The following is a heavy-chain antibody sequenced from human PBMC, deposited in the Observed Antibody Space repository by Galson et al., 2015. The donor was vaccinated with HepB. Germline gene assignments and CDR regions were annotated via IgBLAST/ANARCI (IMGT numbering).Heavy chain of an antibody. Sequence: LSLTCTVSGGSISSSSYYWGWIRQPPGKGLEWIGSIYYSGSTYYNPSLKSRVTISVDTSKNQFSLKLSSVTAADTAVYYCARLSGEEREWTYYYYMDVWGKGTTVTVSS. CDR1: GGSISSSSYY. CDR3: ARLSGEEREWTYYYYMDV. J-gene: IGHJ6*03. CDR2: IYYSGST. V-gene: IGHV4-39*01. D-gene: IGHD1-26*01.